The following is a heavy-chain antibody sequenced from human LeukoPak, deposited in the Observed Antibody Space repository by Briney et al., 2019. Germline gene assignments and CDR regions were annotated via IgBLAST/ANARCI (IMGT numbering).Heavy chain of an antibody. V-gene: IGHV3-48*01. J-gene: IGHJ4*02. D-gene: IGHD3-10*01. CDR3: ARDGYYYGSGSYYKVDFDY. CDR1: GFTFSSYE. Sequence: GGSLRLSCAASGFTFSSYEMNWVRQAPGKGLEWVSYISSRSSTIYYADSVKGRFTISRDNAKNSLYLQMNSLRAEDTAVYYCARDGYYYGSGSYYKVDFDYWGQGTLVTVSS. CDR2: ISSRSSTI.